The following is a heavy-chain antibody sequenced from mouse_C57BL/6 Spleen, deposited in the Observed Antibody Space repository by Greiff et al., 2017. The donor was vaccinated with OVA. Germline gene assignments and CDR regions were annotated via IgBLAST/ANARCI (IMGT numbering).Heavy chain of an antibody. Sequence: QVQLQQPGAELVKPGASVKLSCKASGYTFTSYWMQWVKQRPGQGLKWIGEIDPSDSYTNYNQKFKGKATLTVDTSSSTAYMQLSSLTSEDSAVYYCARRYYYGSSWAHYYAMDYWGQGTSVTVSS. CDR1: GYTFTSYW. CDR2: IDPSDSYT. D-gene: IGHD1-1*01. CDR3: ARRYYYGSSWAHYYAMDY. V-gene: IGHV1-50*01. J-gene: IGHJ4*01.